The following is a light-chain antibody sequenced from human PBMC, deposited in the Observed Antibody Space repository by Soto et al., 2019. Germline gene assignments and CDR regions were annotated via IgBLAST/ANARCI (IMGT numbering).Light chain of an antibody. CDR2: DAS. V-gene: IGKV3-11*01. Sequence: EIVLTQSPATLSLSPGERATLSCRASQSVSSYLAWYQQLPGQAPRLLIYDASNRATGIPARFSGSGSGTDFTLTISSREPEDFAVYDCQHRANWPPGATFGGGTKVEIK. CDR1: QSVSSY. CDR3: QHRANWPPGAT. J-gene: IGKJ4*01.